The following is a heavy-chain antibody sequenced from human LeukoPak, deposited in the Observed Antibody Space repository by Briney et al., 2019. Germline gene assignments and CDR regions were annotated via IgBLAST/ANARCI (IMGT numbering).Heavy chain of an antibody. Sequence: ASVKVSCKASGYTFTGYYMHWVRQAPGQGLEWMGWINPNSGGTNYAQKFQGRVTMTRDTSVSTAYMELSRLRSDDTAVYYCARDPSVAAAVQISYWFDPWGQGTLVTVSS. CDR2: INPNSGGT. CDR3: ARDPSVAAAVQISYWFDP. D-gene: IGHD6-13*01. V-gene: IGHV1-2*02. J-gene: IGHJ5*02. CDR1: GYTFTGYY.